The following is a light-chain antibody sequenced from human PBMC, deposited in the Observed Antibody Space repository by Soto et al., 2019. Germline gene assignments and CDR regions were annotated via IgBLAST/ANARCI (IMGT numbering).Light chain of an antibody. CDR1: QDISNY. J-gene: IGKJ3*01. CDR2: DAS. CDR3: QQYDNRPQNT. Sequence: DIQMTQSPSSLSASVGDRVTITCQASQDISNYLNWYQQKPGKAPKLLIYDASNLETGVPSRFSGSGSGTDFTFTISSLQPEDIATYYCQQYDNRPQNTFGPGTKVDIK. V-gene: IGKV1-33*01.